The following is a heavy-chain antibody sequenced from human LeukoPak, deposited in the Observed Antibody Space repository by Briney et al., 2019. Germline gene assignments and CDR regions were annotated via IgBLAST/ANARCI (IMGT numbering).Heavy chain of an antibody. D-gene: IGHD3-22*01. V-gene: IGHV3-53*01. J-gene: IGHJ3*02. CDR1: GLTVNRNY. Sequence: GGSLRLFCPVSGLTVNRNYTSWARHAPGQWLEFDSVIYDNGYTYYADSVKGRFTISRDDAKSTLYLQMNRLRVEDTAVYYCTRESYDFDSNGSVDIWGQGTMVTVSS. CDR3: TRESYDFDSNGSVDI. CDR2: IYDNGYT.